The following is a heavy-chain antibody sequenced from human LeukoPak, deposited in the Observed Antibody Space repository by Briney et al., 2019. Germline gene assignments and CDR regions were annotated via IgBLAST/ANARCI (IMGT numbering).Heavy chain of an antibody. CDR2: ISSSGTTI. CDR1: GFNFSNYE. CDR3: ARDHNGPYTFDY. J-gene: IGHJ4*02. Sequence: GGSLRLSCAASGFNFSNYEMNWVRQAPGKGLEWVSYISSSGTTIYYADSVKGRFTISRDDAKNSLSLQMNSLKVEDTAVYYCARDHNGPYTFDYWGQGTLVTVSS. V-gene: IGHV3-48*03. D-gene: IGHD2-2*02.